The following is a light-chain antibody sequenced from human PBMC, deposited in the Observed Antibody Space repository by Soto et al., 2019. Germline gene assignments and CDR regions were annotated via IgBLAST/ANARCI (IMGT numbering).Light chain of an antibody. CDR3: QQYYGTPLT. J-gene: IGKJ4*01. V-gene: IGKV4-1*01. CDR1: QNVFYSSTKKNY. CDR2: WAS. Sequence: DIVMTQSPDSLAVSLGERATINCKSSQNVFYSSTKKNYIAWYQQKPGQPPKLLLYWASTRESGVPDRFIGSGSGTDFTLTISSLQAEDVAVYYCQQYYGTPLTFGGGTKVEIK.